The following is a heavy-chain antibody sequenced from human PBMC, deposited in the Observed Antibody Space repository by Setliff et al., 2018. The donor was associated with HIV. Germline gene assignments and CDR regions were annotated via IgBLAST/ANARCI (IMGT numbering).Heavy chain of an antibody. D-gene: IGHD3-10*01. J-gene: IGHJ4*02. CDR3: VSSQSPQDRAVIIGGL. Sequence: PGGSLRLSCAASGFTFSSYAMHWVRQAPGKGLEWVAVISYDGSHKYYADSVKGRFFISRDNSRNTLHLQMNSLRPDDTAVYYCVSSQSPQDRAVIIGGLWGQGTQVTVSS. V-gene: IGHV3-30*04. CDR1: GFTFSSYA. CDR2: ISYDGSHK.